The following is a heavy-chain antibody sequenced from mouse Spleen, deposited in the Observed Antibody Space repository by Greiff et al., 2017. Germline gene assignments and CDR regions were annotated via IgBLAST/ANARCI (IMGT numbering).Heavy chain of an antibody. CDR3: ARSDIYDGYYDYAMDY. CDR1: GFTFSSSG. J-gene: IGHJ4*01. CDR2: ISSGSSTI. V-gene: IGHV5-17*02. Sequence: EVQGVESGGGLVQPGGSRKLSCAASGFTFSSSGMHWVRQAPEKGLEWVAYISSGSSTIYYADTVKGRFTISRDNPKNTLFLQMTSLRSEDTAMYYCARSDIYDGYYDYAMDYWGQGTSVTVSS. D-gene: IGHD2-3*01.